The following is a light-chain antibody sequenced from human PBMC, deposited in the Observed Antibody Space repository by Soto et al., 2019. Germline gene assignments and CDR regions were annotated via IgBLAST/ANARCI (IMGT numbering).Light chain of an antibody. CDR1: QSVSTIY. CDR3: QHYGTSSWT. J-gene: IGKJ1*01. Sequence: DIVLTQSPGTLSLSPGERATLSCRTSQSVSTIYLSWYQQKPGQAPRPLIYRASSRATGIPDRFSGSVSGTDFTLTITRLEPEDFAVYFCQHYGTSSWTFGQGNKVEIK. CDR2: RAS. V-gene: IGKV3-20*01.